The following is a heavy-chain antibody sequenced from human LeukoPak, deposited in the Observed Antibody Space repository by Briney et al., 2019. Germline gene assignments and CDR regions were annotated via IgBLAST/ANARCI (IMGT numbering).Heavy chain of an antibody. Sequence: SETLSLTCTVSGGSISSSSYYWGWIRQPPGKGLEWIGSIYYSGSTYYNPSLKSRVTISVDTSKNQFSLKLSSVTAADTAVYYCARVRYFDWPAEYYFDYWGQGTLVTVSS. CDR1: GGSISSSSYY. V-gene: IGHV4-39*07. CDR3: ARVRYFDWPAEYYFDY. J-gene: IGHJ4*02. CDR2: IYYSGST. D-gene: IGHD3-9*01.